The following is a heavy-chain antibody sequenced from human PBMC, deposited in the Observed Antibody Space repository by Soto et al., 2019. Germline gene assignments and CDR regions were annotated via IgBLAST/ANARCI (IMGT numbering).Heavy chain of an antibody. CDR2: IIPIFGTA. CDR1: GGTFSSYA. Sequence: AVKVSCKASGGTFSSYAISWVRQAPGQGLEWMGGIIPIFGTANYAQKFQGRVTITADESTSTAYMELSSLRSEDTAVYYCASGAWRYGSDPWGQGTLVTVSS. J-gene: IGHJ5*02. CDR3: ASGAWRYGSDP. V-gene: IGHV1-69*13. D-gene: IGHD3-10*01.